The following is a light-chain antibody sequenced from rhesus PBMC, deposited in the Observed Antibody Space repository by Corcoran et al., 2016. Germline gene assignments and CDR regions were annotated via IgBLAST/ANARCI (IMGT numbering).Light chain of an antibody. CDR3: LQSKNSPRT. Sequence: DIVLTQSPASLAVSPGPRATITCRASECVSVFGTNLIHWYQQKPGPHPKLLIYQASNDKTGVPASFSGSGSGTDFTLTINPVEADDAADYYCLQSKNSPRTFGQGTKVEIK. V-gene: IGKV7-13*01. J-gene: IGKJ1*01. CDR1: ECVSVFGTNL. CDR2: QAS.